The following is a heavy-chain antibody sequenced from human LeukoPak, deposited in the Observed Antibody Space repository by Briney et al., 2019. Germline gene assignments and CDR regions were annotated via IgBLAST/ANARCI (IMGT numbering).Heavy chain of an antibody. CDR3: ARLLSSSWYGSYYYYYMDV. D-gene: IGHD6-13*01. J-gene: IGHJ6*03. CDR1: GYTFTSYD. Sequence: ASVKVSCKASGYTFTSYDINWVRQATGQGLEWMGWMNPNSGNTGYAQKFQGRVTMTRNTSISTAYMELSSLRSDDTAVYYCARLLSSSWYGSYYYYYMDVWGKGTTVTISS. CDR2: MNPNSGNT. V-gene: IGHV1-8*01.